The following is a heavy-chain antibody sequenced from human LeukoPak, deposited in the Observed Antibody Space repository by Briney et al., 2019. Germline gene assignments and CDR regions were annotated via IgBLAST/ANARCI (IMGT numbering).Heavy chain of an antibody. J-gene: IGHJ5*02. CDR2: IYTSGST. CDR1: GGSITSGNYC. D-gene: IGHD1-14*01. V-gene: IGHV4-61*02. CDR3: ARDQEGTTWHKGGFDP. Sequence: SETLSLACTVSGGSITSGNYCWSWFRQPPVKGLEWIGRIYTSGSTNYNPSLKSRVTISVDTSKNQFSLKLTSVTAADTAVYYCARDQEGTTWHKGGFDPWGQGTLVTVSS.